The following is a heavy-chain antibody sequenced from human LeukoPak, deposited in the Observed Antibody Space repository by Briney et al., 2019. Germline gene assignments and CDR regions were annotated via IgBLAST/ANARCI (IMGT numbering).Heavy chain of an antibody. J-gene: IGHJ4*02. D-gene: IGHD4-11*01. CDR3: ARGQAGNYDLNYFDY. Sequence: SETLSLTCTVTGVSFSTYYWGWIRQPPGKGLEWIGHFYYSGSTNYNPSLRSRVTISVDTSRNQFSLRLTSVTAADTAVYYCARGQAGNYDLNYFDYWGQGALVTVSS. CDR1: GVSFSTYY. CDR2: FYYSGST. V-gene: IGHV4-59*12.